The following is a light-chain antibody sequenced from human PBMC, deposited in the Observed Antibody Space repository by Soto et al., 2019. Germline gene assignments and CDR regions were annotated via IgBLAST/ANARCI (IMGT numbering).Light chain of an antibody. CDR2: DVS. CDR1: SSDVNDYKF. CDR3: CSYAGTYSDV. Sequence: QSALTQPRSVSGSPGQSVTISCTGTSSDVNDYKFVSWYQQHPGKAPKLMIFDVSERPSGVPDRFSASKSGNTASLSISGLQAEDEADYYCCSYAGTYSDVFGSGTKLTVL. J-gene: IGLJ1*01. V-gene: IGLV2-11*01.